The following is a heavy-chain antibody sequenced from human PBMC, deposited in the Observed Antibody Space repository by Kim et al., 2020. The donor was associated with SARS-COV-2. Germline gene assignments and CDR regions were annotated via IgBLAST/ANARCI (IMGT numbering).Heavy chain of an antibody. D-gene: IGHD4-4*01. Sequence: GGSLRLSCVASGFTFSHYFMSWVRQAPGKGLEWVSGISDRGGTTYYADSAKGRFTISRDDSKNTLYLQMNSLRAEDTAVYYCAKDRLNNNYPRIDYWGQG. CDR1: GFTFSHYF. J-gene: IGHJ4*02. V-gene: IGHV3-23*01. CDR2: ISDRGGTT. CDR3: AKDRLNNNYPRIDY.